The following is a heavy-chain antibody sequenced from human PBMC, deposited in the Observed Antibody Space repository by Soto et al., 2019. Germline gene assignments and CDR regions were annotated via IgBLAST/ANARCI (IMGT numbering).Heavy chain of an antibody. CDR1: GFTFSGSA. CDR3: TRLGGGYCSGGSCPRGH. Sequence: GGSLRLSCAASGFTFSGSAMHWVRQASGKGLEWVGRIRSKANSYATAYAASVKGRFTISRDDSKNTAYLQMNSLKTEDTAVYYCTRLGGGYCSGGSCPRGHWGQGTLVTVSS. V-gene: IGHV3-73*01. J-gene: IGHJ4*02. CDR2: IRSKANSYAT. D-gene: IGHD2-15*01.